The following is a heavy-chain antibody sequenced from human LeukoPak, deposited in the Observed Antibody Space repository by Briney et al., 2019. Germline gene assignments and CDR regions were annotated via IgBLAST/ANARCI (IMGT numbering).Heavy chain of an antibody. D-gene: IGHD6-19*01. Sequence: GGSLRLSCAASGFTFSSYAMSWVRQAPGKGLEWVSFIGSSGNTIYYADSVKGRFTVSRDNAKNSLYLQMNSLRAEDTAVYYCARDQWLDYWGQGTLVTVSS. CDR2: IGSSGNTI. CDR3: ARDQWLDY. CDR1: GFTFSSYA. J-gene: IGHJ4*02. V-gene: IGHV3-48*01.